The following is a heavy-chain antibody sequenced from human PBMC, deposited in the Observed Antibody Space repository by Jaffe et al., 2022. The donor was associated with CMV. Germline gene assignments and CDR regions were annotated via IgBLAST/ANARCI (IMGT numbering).Heavy chain of an antibody. D-gene: IGHD2-15*01. J-gene: IGHJ5*02. V-gene: IGHV4-39*01. CDR3: ARYCSGRSCNGENWFDP. CDR1: GASINNNVYY. Sequence: QLQLQESGPGLVKPSETLSLTCAVSGASINNNVYYWGWIRQPPGKGLEWIGSIYYSGTTYYNPSLTNRVTMSVDTSNNQFSLKLSSVTAADTALYFCARYCSGRSCNGENWFDPWGQGTLVTVSS. CDR2: IYYSGTT.